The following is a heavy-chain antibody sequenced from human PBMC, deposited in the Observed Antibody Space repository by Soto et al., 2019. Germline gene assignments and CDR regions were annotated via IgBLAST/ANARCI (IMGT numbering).Heavy chain of an antibody. J-gene: IGHJ6*02. CDR3: ARDTSAGYYYGMDV. V-gene: IGHV1-18*01. Sequence: GASVKVSCKASGYTFTNYGISWVRQAPGQGLEWMGWISAYNGNTNYAQKLQGRVTMTTDTSTSTAYMELRSLRPDDTAVYYCARDTSAGYYYGMDVWGQGTTVTVSS. D-gene: IGHD3-3*01. CDR1: GYTFTNYG. CDR2: ISAYNGNT.